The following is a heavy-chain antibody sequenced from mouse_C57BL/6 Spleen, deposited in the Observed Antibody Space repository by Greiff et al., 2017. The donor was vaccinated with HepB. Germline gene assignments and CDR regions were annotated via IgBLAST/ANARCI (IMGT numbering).Heavy chain of an antibody. J-gene: IGHJ2*01. CDR3: ARFRGGGAGCDY. V-gene: IGHV1-52*01. CDR1: GYTFTSYW. Sequence: QVQLQQPGAELVRPGSSVKLSCKASGYTFTSYWMHWVKQRPIQGLEWIGNIDPSDSETHYNQKFKDKATLTVDKSSSTAYMQLSSLTSEDSAVYYCARFRGGGAGCDYWGQGTTLTVSS. CDR2: IDPSDSET. D-gene: IGHD3-1*01.